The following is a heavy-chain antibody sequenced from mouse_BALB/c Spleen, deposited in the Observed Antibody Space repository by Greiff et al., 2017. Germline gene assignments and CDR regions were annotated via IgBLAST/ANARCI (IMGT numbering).Heavy chain of an antibody. CDR2: ISNGGGST. V-gene: IGHV5-12-2*01. Sequence: EVMLVESGGGLVQPGGSLKLSCAASGFTFSSYTMSWVRQTPEKRLEWVAYISNGGGSTYYPDTVKGRFTISRDNAKNTLYLQMSSLKSEDTAMYYCARHYYGYAMDYWGQGTSVTVSS. D-gene: IGHD1-1*01. CDR3: ARHYYGYAMDY. CDR1: GFTFSSYT. J-gene: IGHJ4*01.